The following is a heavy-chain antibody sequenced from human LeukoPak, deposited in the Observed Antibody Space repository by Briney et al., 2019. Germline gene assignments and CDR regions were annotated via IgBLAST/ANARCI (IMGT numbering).Heavy chain of an antibody. V-gene: IGHV4-39*01. Sequence: SETLSLACTVSGGSISSSSYYWGWIRQPPGKGLEWIGSIYYSGSTYYNPSLKSRVTISVDTSKNQFSLKLSSVTAADTAVYYCASLRRGTMIVVVTKSYDAFDIWGQGTMVTVSS. CDR1: GGSISSSSYY. CDR2: IYYSGST. CDR3: ASLRRGTMIVVVTKSYDAFDI. J-gene: IGHJ3*02. D-gene: IGHD3-22*01.